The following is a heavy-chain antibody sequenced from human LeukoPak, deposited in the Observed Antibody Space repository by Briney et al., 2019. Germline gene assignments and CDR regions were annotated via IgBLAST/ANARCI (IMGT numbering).Heavy chain of an antibody. CDR1: GFTFSSFA. CDR3: AKDYCSGGACYFFDY. J-gene: IGHJ4*02. D-gene: IGHD2-15*01. CDR2: ISSGGGST. V-gene: IGHV3-23*01. Sequence: GGSLRLSCAASGFTFSSFAVSWVRQAPGKGLEWVSTISSGGGSTYYADSVKGRFSISRDDSKNTLYLQLNSLRAEDTAAYYCAKDYCSGGACYFFDYWGQGTLVTVSS.